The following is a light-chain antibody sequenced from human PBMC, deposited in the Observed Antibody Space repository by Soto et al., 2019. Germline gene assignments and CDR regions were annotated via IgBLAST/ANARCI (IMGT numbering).Light chain of an antibody. CDR3: QSYDSSLSVYV. CDR2: GNN. Sequence: SVLTQPPSVSGAPGQRVTISCTGSSSNIGAGYDVHWYQQLPATAPKLLIYGNNNRPSGVPDRISGSRSGTSASLSITGLQAEDEADYHCQSYDSSLSVYVFGTGTKLTVL. CDR1: SSNIGAGYD. J-gene: IGLJ1*01. V-gene: IGLV1-40*01.